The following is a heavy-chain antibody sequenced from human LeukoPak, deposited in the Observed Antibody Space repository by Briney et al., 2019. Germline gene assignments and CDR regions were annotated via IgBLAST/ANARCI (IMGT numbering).Heavy chain of an antibody. CDR1: DGSFSGHY. J-gene: IGHJ5*02. V-gene: IGHV4-34*01. CDR2: INDGGYT. CDR3: ARAFGNVRGVT. D-gene: IGHD3-10*01. Sequence: SGTLSLICAVYDGSFSGHYWSWIRQPPGKGLEWIGEINDGGYTNYNPSLKSRVTLSVDTSKKQFSLKLSSVTAADSAVYYCARAFGNVRGVTWGQGTLVTVSS.